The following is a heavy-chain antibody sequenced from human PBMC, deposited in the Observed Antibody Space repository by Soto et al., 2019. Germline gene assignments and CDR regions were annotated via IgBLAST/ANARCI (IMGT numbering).Heavy chain of an antibody. J-gene: IGHJ1*01. V-gene: IGHV3-30*19. CDR3: ARWGTTGGLDV. CDR2: TSYDGSDK. D-gene: IGHD3-16*01. CDR1: GFTFRSYV. Sequence: QVQLVESGGGVVQPGTSLRVSCVGSGFTFRSYVIHWVRQAPGKGLEWVALTSYDGSDKYYGDSVRGRFTISRDNSRNTVELQMDRLRLEDTALYYCARWGTTGGLDVWGQGTLVAVSS.